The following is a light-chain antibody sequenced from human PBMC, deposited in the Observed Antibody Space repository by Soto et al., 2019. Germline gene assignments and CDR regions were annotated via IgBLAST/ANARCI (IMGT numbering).Light chain of an antibody. CDR3: LQDYNYPRT. CDR1: QGIRND. J-gene: IGKJ1*01. Sequence: AIQMTQSPSSLSASVGDRVTITCRASQGIRNDVGWYQQKPGKAPKLLIYAASSLQSGVPSRFSGRASGTDFTLIISSLQPEDFATYYCLQDYNYPRTFGQGTKVEIK. V-gene: IGKV1-6*01. CDR2: AAS.